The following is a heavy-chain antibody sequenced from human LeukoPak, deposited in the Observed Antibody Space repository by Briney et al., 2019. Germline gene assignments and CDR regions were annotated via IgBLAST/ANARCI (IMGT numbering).Heavy chain of an antibody. J-gene: IGHJ3*02. CDR3: AKDRHLAI. CDR2: ITTSGGST. CDR1: GFTFSSSA. V-gene: IGHV3-23*01. Sequence: GGSLRLSCAASGFTFSSSAMIWVRQAPGKGLEWVSSITTSGGSTSFADSVKGRFTISRDNSKNTLYLQMNSLRAEDTAIYYCAKDRHLAIWGQGTMVTVSS.